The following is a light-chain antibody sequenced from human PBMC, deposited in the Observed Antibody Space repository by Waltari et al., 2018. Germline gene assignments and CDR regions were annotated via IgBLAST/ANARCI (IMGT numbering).Light chain of an antibody. Sequence: VIWVTQSPSLLPASPGETVTITCRAGQDVKNYFAWYQQKPGKAPELLIYTATFLQTGVPSRFSGSGSGTDFTLTISSLQSEDFATYFCQQNYAFPRTFGQGTKVEVK. CDR2: TAT. CDR3: QQNYAFPRT. V-gene: IGKV1D-8*01. CDR1: QDVKNY. J-gene: IGKJ1*01.